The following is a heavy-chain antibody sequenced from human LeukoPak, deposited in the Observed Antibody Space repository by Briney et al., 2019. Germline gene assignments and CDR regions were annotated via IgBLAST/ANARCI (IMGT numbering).Heavy chain of an antibody. J-gene: IGHJ4*02. CDR1: GFTFSSIA. CDR3: AKDLGRYRNNFFDY. Sequence: GGSLRLSCAASGFTFSSIAMSWVRQAPDKGLEWVSNISGSGGGTYYADSVKGRFTISRDDSKNTLYLQMNSLRADDTAVYYCAKDLGRYRNNFFDYWGQGNLVTVSS. D-gene: IGHD1-26*01. V-gene: IGHV3-23*01. CDR2: ISGSGGGT.